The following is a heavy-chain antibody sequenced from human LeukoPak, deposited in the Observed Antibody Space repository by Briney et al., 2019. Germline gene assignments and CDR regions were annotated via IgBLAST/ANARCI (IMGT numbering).Heavy chain of an antibody. J-gene: IGHJ6*03. CDR3: ARKPAANYYYYYMDV. Sequence: ASVKVSCKASGYTFTSCGISWVRQAPGQGLEWMGWISAYNGNTNYAQKLQGRVTMTTDTSTSTAYMELRSLRSDDTAVYYCARKPAANYYYYYMDVWGKGTTVTVSS. V-gene: IGHV1-18*01. CDR1: GYTFTSCG. D-gene: IGHD2-2*01. CDR2: ISAYNGNT.